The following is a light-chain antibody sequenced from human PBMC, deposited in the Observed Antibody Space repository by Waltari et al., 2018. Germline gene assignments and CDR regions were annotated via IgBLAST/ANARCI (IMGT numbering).Light chain of an antibody. CDR3: QQYNDWPPIT. CDR1: QSVNRN. CDR2: ATS. V-gene: IGKV3-15*01. Sequence: EIILTQSPATLSVSPGERATLSCRASQSVNRNLAWYQQKPGQAPRLLIYATSTRATGTPARVSGSGSGTEFTLTISSLQSEDFAVYYCQQYNDWPPITFGQGTKVEIK. J-gene: IGKJ1*01.